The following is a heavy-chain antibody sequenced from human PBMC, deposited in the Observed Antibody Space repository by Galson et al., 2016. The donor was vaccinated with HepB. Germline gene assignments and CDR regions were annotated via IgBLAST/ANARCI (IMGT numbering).Heavy chain of an antibody. J-gene: IGHJ6*02. Sequence: SLRLSCAASEFTFSNYNMNWVRQAPGKGLEWVSSISSSSSYIYYADSVKGRFTISRDNAKNSLYLQMNSLRAEDTAVYYCARDRPYYDIWSGYEKYYYGMDVWGQGTTVTVSS. V-gene: IGHV3-21*01. D-gene: IGHD3-3*01. CDR1: EFTFSNYN. CDR2: ISSSSSYI. CDR3: ARDRPYYDIWSGYEKYYYGMDV.